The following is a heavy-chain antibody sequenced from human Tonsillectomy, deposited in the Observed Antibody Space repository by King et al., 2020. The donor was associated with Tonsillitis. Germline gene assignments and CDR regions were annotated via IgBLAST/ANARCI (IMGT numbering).Heavy chain of an antibody. V-gene: IGHV3-30*18. CDR1: GFTFSNYG. J-gene: IGHJ4*02. CDR2: ISYDGSNK. D-gene: IGHD6-19*01. CDR3: AKDRAVADDSFDY. Sequence: VQLVESRGGVVQPGRSLRLSCAASGFTFSNYGMHWVRQAPGKGLEWVALISYDGSNKYYADSVKGRFTISRDNSKNTLYLQMNSLKAEDTAVYYCAKDRAVADDSFDYWGQGTLVTVSS.